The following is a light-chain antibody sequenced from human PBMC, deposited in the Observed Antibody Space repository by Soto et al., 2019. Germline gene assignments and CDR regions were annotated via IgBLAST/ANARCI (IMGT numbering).Light chain of an antibody. CDR3: QQYNSYSSLT. V-gene: IGKV1-5*01. Sequence: DIQMTQSPSTLSVSVGDRVTITCRASQSISRYLGWYQQKLGKAPKLLIYDASSLESGVPSRFSGSGSGTEFTLTISSLQADDFATYYCQQYNSYSSLTFGQGTKVEI. J-gene: IGKJ1*01. CDR2: DAS. CDR1: QSISRY.